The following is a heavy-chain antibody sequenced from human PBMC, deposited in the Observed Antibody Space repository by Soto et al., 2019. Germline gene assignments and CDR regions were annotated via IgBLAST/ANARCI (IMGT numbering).Heavy chain of an antibody. CDR1: GFTFSSYA. CDR2: ISYDGSNK. Sequence: GGSLRLSCAASGFTFSSYAMHWVRQAPGKGLEWVAVISYDGSNKYYADSVKGRFTISRDNSKNTLYLQKNSLRAEDTAVYYCARSGKTVAGLDYWGQGTLVTVSS. V-gene: IGHV3-30-3*01. D-gene: IGHD6-19*01. CDR3: ARSGKTVAGLDY. J-gene: IGHJ4*02.